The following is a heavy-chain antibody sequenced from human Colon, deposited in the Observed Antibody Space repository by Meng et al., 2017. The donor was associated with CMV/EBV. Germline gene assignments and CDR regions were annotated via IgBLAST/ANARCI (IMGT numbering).Heavy chain of an antibody. Sequence: VEAGVGVVRPGGSLPLSCEVSGFIFSNYWMHWVRQAQGKGLVWISRIKNDGSTTGYADSVKGRFTISRDNAKNTLYLQMNSLRAEDTAMYYCARDIFWGQSDYWGQGTLVTVS. V-gene: IGHV3-74*01. CDR3: ARDIFWGQSDY. D-gene: IGHD3-9*01. CDR2: IKNDGSTT. J-gene: IGHJ4*02. CDR1: GFIFSNYW.